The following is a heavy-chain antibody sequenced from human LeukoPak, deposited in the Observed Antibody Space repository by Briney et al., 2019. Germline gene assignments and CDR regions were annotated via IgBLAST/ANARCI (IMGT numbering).Heavy chain of an antibody. CDR1: GGSVSSYEYY. D-gene: IGHD3-9*01. V-gene: IGHV4-39*01. J-gene: IGHJ4*02. CDR2: THYSGST. Sequence: PSETLSLTCTVSGGSVSSYEYYWGWIRQPPGKGLEWIGNTHYSGSTYYNPSLKSRLTMSVDTSKNQFSLKMSSVTAADTAVYYCARLSKGRYFDYIFDHWGQGALVTVSS. CDR3: ARLSKGRYFDYIFDH.